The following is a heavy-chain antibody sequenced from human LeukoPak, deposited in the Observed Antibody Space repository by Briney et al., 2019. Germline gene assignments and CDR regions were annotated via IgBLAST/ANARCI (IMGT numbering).Heavy chain of an antibody. J-gene: IGHJ4*02. D-gene: IGHD1-26*01. CDR2: IYHSGST. CDR3: ARNGGSYSFDY. V-gene: IGHV4-38-2*01. Sequence: SETLSLTCAVSGYSISSGYYWGWIRQPPGKGLGWIGSIYHSGSTNYNPSLKSRVTISVDTSKNQFSLKLTSVTAAETAVYYCARNGGSYSFDYWGQGTLVTVSS. CDR1: GYSISSGYY.